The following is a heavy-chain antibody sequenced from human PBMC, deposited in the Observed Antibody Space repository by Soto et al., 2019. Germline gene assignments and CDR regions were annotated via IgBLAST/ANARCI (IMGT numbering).Heavy chain of an antibody. Sequence: EEQVLESGGGLVQPGGSLRLSCAASGFSFGSYVMTWVRQAPGKGLEWVSGISASGRSTYYADSVKGRFTVSRDNSKNTLYLVINKLRVEDTAVYFCTRPFAVQMPSFWYFDPWGRGTLVTVSP. V-gene: IGHV3-23*01. CDR3: TRPFAVQMPSFWYFDP. J-gene: IGHJ2*01. CDR1: GFSFGSYV. CDR2: ISASGRST. D-gene: IGHD2-2*01.